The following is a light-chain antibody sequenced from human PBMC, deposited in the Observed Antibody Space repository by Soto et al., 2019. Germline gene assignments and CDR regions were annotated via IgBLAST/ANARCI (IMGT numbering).Light chain of an antibody. CDR1: QSVSSN. Sequence: EIVMTQYPATLSVSAGERATLSCRASQSVSSNLAWYQQKPGQAPRLLIYGASTRATGIPARFSGSGSGTVFTLTINSLQSEDFAVYYCQQYNNWPYTFGQGTKLEIK. V-gene: IGKV3-15*01. J-gene: IGKJ2*01. CDR2: GAS. CDR3: QQYNNWPYT.